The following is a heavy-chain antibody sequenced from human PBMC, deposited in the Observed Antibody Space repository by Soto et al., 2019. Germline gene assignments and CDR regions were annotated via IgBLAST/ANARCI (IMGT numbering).Heavy chain of an antibody. CDR3: ARDAITLVRGVMTSAWYFDL. CDR2: IIPILGIA. J-gene: IGHJ2*01. D-gene: IGHD3-10*01. V-gene: IGHV1-69*08. CDR1: GGTFSSYT. Sequence: QVQLVQSGAEVKKPGSSVKVSCKASGGTFSSYTISWVRQAPGQGLEWMGRIIPILGIANYAQKFQGRVTIPADKSTSKASMGVGNQGTEVTAVYYCARDAITLVRGVMTSAWYFDLWGRGTLVTVSS.